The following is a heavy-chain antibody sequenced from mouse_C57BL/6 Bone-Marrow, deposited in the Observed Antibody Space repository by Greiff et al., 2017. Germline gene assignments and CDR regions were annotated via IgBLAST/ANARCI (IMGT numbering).Heavy chain of an antibody. Sequence: QVQLQQSGAELVRPGTSVKVSCKASGYAFTNYLIEWVKQRPGQGLEWIGVINPGSGGTNYNEKFKGKATLTADKSASTAYMQLSSLTSEDSAVYFCARANWDYVDDWGQGTTLTVSS. V-gene: IGHV1-54*01. CDR2: INPGSGGT. J-gene: IGHJ2*01. D-gene: IGHD4-1*01. CDR3: ARANWDYVDD. CDR1: GYAFTNYL.